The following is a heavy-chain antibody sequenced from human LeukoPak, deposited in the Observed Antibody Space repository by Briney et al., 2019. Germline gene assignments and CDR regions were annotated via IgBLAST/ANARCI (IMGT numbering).Heavy chain of an antibody. Sequence: PGGSLRLSCAASGFTFSSYGMHWVRQAPGKGLEWVAVIWYDGSNKYYADSVKGRFTISRDNSKNTLYLQMNSLRAEDTAVYYCARVPDYGGNFDLDYWGQGTLVTVSS. J-gene: IGHJ4*02. CDR1: GFTFSSYG. CDR3: ARVPDYGGNFDLDY. V-gene: IGHV3-33*01. CDR2: IWYDGSNK. D-gene: IGHD4-23*01.